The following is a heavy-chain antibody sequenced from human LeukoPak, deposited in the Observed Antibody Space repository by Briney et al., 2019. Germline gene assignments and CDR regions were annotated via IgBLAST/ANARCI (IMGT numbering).Heavy chain of an antibody. CDR2: IYTSGST. CDR3: ARMGELLGLVSDY. D-gene: IGHD1-26*01. V-gene: IGHV4-61*02. CDR1: GGSISSGSYY. J-gene: IGHJ4*02. Sequence: SETLSLTCTVSGGSISSGSYYWSWIRQPAGKGLEWIGRIYTSGSTNYNPSLKSRVTISVDTSKNQFSLKLSSVTAADTAVYYCARMGELLGLVSDYWGQGTLVTVSS.